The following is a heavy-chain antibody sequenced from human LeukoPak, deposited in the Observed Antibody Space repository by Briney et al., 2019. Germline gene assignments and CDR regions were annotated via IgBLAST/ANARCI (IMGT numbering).Heavy chain of an antibody. CDR3: ARLKTGDVHKKTNKWFDP. CDR1: GDSLSSSRFS. V-gene: IGHV4-61*02. J-gene: IGHJ5*02. Sequence: PSETLSLTCHVSGDSLSSSRFSWGWIRQPAGKGLEWIGRIYATGNTYYNPSLKSRVAMSVDAPRNQFTLTLTSETAADTAIYYCARLKTGDVHKKTNKWFDPWGQGTLVTVSS. CDR2: IYATGNT. D-gene: IGHD7-27*01.